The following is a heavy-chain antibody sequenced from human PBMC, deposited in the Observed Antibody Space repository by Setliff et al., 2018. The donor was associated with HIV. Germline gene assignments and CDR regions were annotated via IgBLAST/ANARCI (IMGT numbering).Heavy chain of an antibody. J-gene: IGHJ6*02. Sequence: GGSLRLSCAASGFTFSRYEMNWVRQAPGKGLEWVSYISSSGGTIYYADSVKGRFTISRDNAKNSLYLQMDGLRAEDTAVYFCARDNLYYNTWNASPVYGLDVWGQGTTVTVSS. CDR1: GFTFSRYE. CDR2: ISSSGGTI. D-gene: IGHD3-3*01. CDR3: ARDNLYYNTWNASPVYGLDV. V-gene: IGHV3-48*03.